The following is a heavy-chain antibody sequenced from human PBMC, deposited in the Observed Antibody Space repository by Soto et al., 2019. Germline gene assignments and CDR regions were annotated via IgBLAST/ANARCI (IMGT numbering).Heavy chain of an antibody. CDR1: GFTFSNAW. CDR2: IKSKTDGGST. V-gene: IGHV3-15*01. Sequence: EVQLVESGGGLVKPGGSLRLSCAASGFTFSNAWMSWVRQAPGKGLEWVGCIKSKTDGGSTDYAAPVKGRFTISRDDSKNTLYLQMNSLKTEDTAVYYCTTEYYYDSSGYIPYYFDYWGQGTLVTVSS. CDR3: TTEYYYDSSGYIPYYFDY. D-gene: IGHD3-22*01. J-gene: IGHJ4*02.